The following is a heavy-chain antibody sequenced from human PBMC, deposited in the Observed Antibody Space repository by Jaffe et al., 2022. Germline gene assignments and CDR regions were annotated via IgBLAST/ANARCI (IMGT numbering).Heavy chain of an antibody. Sequence: QVQLQESGPGLVKPSETLSLTCTVSGGSISSYYWSWIRQPPGKGLEWIGYIYYSGSTNYNPSLKSRVTISVDTSKNQFSLKLSSVTAADTAVYYCARAPYGDPFWDYWGQGTLVTVSS. CDR3: ARAPYGDPFWDY. CDR1: GGSISSYY. V-gene: IGHV4-59*01. CDR2: IYYSGST. D-gene: IGHD4-17*01. J-gene: IGHJ4*02.